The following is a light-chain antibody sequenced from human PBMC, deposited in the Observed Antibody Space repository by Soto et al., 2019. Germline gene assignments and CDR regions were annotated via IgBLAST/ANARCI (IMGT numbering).Light chain of an antibody. J-gene: IGKJ5*01. CDR1: QSVTSNY. CDR2: DTS. Sequence: EIVLTQSPGTLSLSPGERATLSCRASQSVTSNYLAWYQQKPGQAPGLLIYDTSTRASGVPDRFSGSGSGTEFTLTISRLEPEDFAVYYCQQYGSSPPITFGQGTRLEIK. V-gene: IGKV3-20*01. CDR3: QQYGSSPPIT.